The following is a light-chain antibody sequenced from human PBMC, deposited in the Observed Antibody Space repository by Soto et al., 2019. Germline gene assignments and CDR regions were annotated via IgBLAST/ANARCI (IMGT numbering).Light chain of an antibody. J-gene: IGKJ1*01. Sequence: EIVMTQSPGTLSLSPGDRVTLSCRASETVSRNFLAWYQQKPGQAPRLLIYGASNRAAGVPDRFSGAGSGTDFALTVITRELEDFGVYNCQQYVVSPRTFVEGTNLAI. CDR1: ETVSRNF. V-gene: IGKV3-20*01. CDR3: QQYVVSPRT. CDR2: GAS.